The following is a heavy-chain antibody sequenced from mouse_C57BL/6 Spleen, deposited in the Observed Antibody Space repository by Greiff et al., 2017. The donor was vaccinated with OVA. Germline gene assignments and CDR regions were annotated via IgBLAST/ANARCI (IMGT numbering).Heavy chain of an antibody. CDR1: GYAFTNYL. CDR3: ARDTTGYFDV. Sequence: QVQLKQSGAELVRPGTSVKVSCKASGYAFTNYLIEWVKQRPGQGLEWIGVINPGSGGTNYNEKFKGKATLTADKSSSTAYMQLSSLTSEDSAVYFCARDTTGYFDVWGTGTTVTVSS. J-gene: IGHJ1*03. CDR2: INPGSGGT. V-gene: IGHV1-54*01. D-gene: IGHD1-1*01.